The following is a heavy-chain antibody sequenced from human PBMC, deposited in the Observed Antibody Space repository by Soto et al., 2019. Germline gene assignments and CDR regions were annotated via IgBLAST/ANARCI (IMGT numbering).Heavy chain of an antibody. J-gene: IGHJ4*02. Sequence: EVQLVESGGGLVQPGGSLRLSCAASGFTFTSYWMHWVRQAPGKGLVWVSRMNSDGSGTSYADSVKGRFTISRDNAKNTVYLQMNSLRAEDTAVYYCARLDYVWGSPTSQSDYWGQGTLVTVSS. CDR2: MNSDGSGT. CDR1: GFTFTSYW. V-gene: IGHV3-74*01. D-gene: IGHD3-16*01. CDR3: ARLDYVWGSPTSQSDY.